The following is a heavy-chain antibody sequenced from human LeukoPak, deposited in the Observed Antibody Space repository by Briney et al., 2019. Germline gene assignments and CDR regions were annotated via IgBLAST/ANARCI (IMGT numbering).Heavy chain of an antibody. CDR2: IYHSGST. V-gene: IGHV4-30-2*01. CDR3: ARVYSSGWSDYYFDY. CDR1: GGSISSGGYS. D-gene: IGHD6-19*01. Sequence: SETLSLTCAVSGGSISSGGYSWSWIRQPPGKGLEWIGFIYHSGSTYYNPSLKSRVTISVDRSKNQFSLKLSSVTAADTAVYYCARVYSSGWSDYYFDYWGQGTLVTVSS. J-gene: IGHJ4*02.